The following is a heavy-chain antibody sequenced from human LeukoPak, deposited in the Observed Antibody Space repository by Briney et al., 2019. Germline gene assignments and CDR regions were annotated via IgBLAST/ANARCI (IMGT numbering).Heavy chain of an antibody. D-gene: IGHD2-2*01. J-gene: IGHJ4*02. V-gene: IGHV3-30*03. CDR2: ISYDGSNK. Sequence: GGSLRLSCAASGFTFSSYGMHWVRQAPGKGLEWVAVISYDGSNKYYADSVKGRFTISRDNSKNTPYLQMNSLRAEDTAVYYCARDLLVVVPADSDYWGQGTLVTVSS. CDR1: GFTFSSYG. CDR3: ARDLLVVVPADSDY.